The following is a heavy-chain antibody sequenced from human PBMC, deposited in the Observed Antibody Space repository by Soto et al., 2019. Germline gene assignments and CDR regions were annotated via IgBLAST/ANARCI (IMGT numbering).Heavy chain of an antibody. Sequence: ASVKVSCKASGYTFTSYGISWVRQAPGQGLEWMGWISAYNGNTNYAQKLQGRVTMTTDTSTSTACMELRSLRSDDTAVYYCARAVVGATPDYWGQGTLVTVSS. CDR3: ARAVVGATPDY. D-gene: IGHD1-26*01. J-gene: IGHJ4*02. CDR1: GYTFTSYG. CDR2: ISAYNGNT. V-gene: IGHV1-18*01.